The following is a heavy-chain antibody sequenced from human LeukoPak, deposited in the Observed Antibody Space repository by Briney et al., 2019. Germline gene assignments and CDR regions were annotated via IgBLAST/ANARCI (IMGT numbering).Heavy chain of an antibody. CDR1: GYSFTSHW. Sequence: GESLKISCKPSGYSFTSHWIAWARQMPGRGLEWMGIIFPGDFDTRYSPSFQGQVTFSADKSISTAYLEWSSLTASDSAIYYCARARHCASSSCIHDFWGPGTQVTVSS. V-gene: IGHV5-51*01. J-gene: IGHJ4*02. D-gene: IGHD2-21*01. CDR3: ARARHCASSSCIHDF. CDR2: IFPGDFDT.